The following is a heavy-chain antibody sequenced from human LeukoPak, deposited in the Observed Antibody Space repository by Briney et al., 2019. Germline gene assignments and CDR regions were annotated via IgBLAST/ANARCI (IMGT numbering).Heavy chain of an antibody. V-gene: IGHV1-2*02. Sequence: ASVTVSCKASGYTFTDYYMHWVRQAPGQGLEWMGWINPNSGGTNYAQKFQGRVTMTRDTSISTDYMELSRLRSDDTAVYYCARAGIVRNWFDPWGQGTLVTVSS. CDR2: INPNSGGT. J-gene: IGHJ5*02. D-gene: IGHD3-22*01. CDR1: GYTFTDYY. CDR3: ARAGIVRNWFDP.